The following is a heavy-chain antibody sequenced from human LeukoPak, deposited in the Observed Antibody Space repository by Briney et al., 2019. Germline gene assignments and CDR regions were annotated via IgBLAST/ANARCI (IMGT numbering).Heavy chain of an antibody. Sequence: GGSLRLSCAASGFTFSSYAMSWVRQAPGKGQEWVSAISGSGGSTYYADSVKGRFTISRDNSKNTLYLQMNSLRAEDTAVYYCAKAVYYDSSGSDYWGQGTLVTVSS. CDR1: GFTFSSYA. J-gene: IGHJ4*02. D-gene: IGHD3-22*01. V-gene: IGHV3-23*01. CDR3: AKAVYYDSSGSDY. CDR2: ISGSGGST.